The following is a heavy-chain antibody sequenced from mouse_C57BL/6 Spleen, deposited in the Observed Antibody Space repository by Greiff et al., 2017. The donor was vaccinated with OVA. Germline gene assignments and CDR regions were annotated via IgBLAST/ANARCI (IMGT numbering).Heavy chain of an antibody. Sequence: DVHLVESGGGLVKPGGSLKLSCAASGFTFSDYGMHWVRQAPEKGLEWVAYISSGSSTIYYADTVKGRFTISRDNAKNTLFLQMTSLGSEDTAMYYCARGYGSRNWYFDVWGTGTTATVSS. CDR2: ISSGSSTI. D-gene: IGHD1-1*01. J-gene: IGHJ1*03. V-gene: IGHV5-17*01. CDR3: ARGYGSRNWYFDV. CDR1: GFTFSDYG.